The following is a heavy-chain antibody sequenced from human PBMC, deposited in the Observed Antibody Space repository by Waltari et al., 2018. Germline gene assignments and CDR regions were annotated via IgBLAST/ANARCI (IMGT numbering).Heavy chain of an antibody. V-gene: IGHV4-59*11. CDR1: GASINRHY. J-gene: IGHJ5*02. CDR3: ARGYDILTGWFDP. Sequence: HVQLQESGPGLVKASETLSLTCSVPGASINRHYWNWIRQPPGKGLEWIGYVYYTGTTKYNPSLTGRVTISLDSSNHFSLKLTSVTARDTAVYYCARGYDILTGWFDPWGQGTLVTVSS. CDR2: VYYTGTT. D-gene: IGHD3-9*01.